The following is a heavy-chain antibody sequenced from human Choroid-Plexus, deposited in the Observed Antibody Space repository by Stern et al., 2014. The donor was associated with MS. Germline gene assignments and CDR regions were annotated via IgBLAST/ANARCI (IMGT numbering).Heavy chain of an antibody. CDR2: INPNTGGT. V-gene: IGHV1-2*02. J-gene: IGHJ6*02. Sequence: QVQLVASGAEVKKPGASVKVSCKTSGYIFTGYYIPWVRQAPGQGLEWMAWINPNTGGTKYAQKFQGRVTMSRDTSISTAYVELSSLTSDDTAVYYCARDQRGITIFGVVTDYYYLGMDVWGQGTTVTVSS. CDR3: ARDQRGITIFGVVTDYYYLGMDV. CDR1: GYIFTGYY. D-gene: IGHD3-3*01.